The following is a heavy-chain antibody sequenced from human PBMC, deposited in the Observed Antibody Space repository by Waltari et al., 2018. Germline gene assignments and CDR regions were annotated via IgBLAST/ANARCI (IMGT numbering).Heavy chain of an antibody. CDR2: ISSSSSYI. Sequence: EVQLVESGGGLVKPGGSLRLSCAASGFTFSSYRMNWVRQAPGKGLEWVSSISSSSSYIYYADSVKGRFTISRDNAKNSLYLQMNSLRAEDTAVYYCARDRKGSYGPLTDAFDIWGQGTMVTVSS. J-gene: IGHJ3*02. CDR3: ARDRKGSYGPLTDAFDI. CDR1: GFTFSSYR. V-gene: IGHV3-21*01. D-gene: IGHD5-18*01.